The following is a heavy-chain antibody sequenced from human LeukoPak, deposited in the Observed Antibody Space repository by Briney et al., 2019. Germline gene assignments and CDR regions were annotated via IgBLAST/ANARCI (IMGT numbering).Heavy chain of an antibody. CDR2: ISASASGT. CDR1: GFTFSNYG. Sequence: PGGSLRLSCAASGFTFSNYGMSWVRQAPGKGLEWVAGISASASGTYYTDSVKGRFTISRDNSKNMLYLEMNSLRVEDTAIYYCAKDRSSSTSCSNYWGRGTLVTVSS. CDR3: AKDRSSSTSCSNY. V-gene: IGHV3-23*01. D-gene: IGHD2-2*01. J-gene: IGHJ4*02.